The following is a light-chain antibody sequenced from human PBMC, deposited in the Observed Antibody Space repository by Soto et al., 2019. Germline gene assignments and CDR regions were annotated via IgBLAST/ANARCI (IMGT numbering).Light chain of an antibody. V-gene: IGKV3-20*01. Sequence: EIVLTQSPGTLSLSPGERATLSCRASQSVSSSYLAWYQQKPGQAPRLLIYCASIRATGIPDRFSGSGSGTDFPLTISRLEPEDAAVYYCQQFGGSPRTFGQGTRVEIK. CDR3: QQFGGSPRT. CDR2: CAS. CDR1: QSVSSSY. J-gene: IGKJ1*01.